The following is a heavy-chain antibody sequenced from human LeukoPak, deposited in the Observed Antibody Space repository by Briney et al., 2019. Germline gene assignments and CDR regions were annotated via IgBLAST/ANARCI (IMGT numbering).Heavy chain of an antibody. V-gene: IGHV4-34*01. CDR3: ARGRQDVNMILVVMAGVSYYLDV. J-gene: IGHJ6*03. D-gene: IGHD3-22*01. CDR2: MSPSGSS. Sequence: PSETLSLTCAVYGGSFNDYYWTWIRQTPGKGLEWIGEMSPSGSSNYNPSLKSRVTISVDTSKNQFSLKLRSVPAADTAVYYCARGRQDVNMILVVMAGVSYYLDVWSKGTTVTVS. CDR1: GGSFNDYY.